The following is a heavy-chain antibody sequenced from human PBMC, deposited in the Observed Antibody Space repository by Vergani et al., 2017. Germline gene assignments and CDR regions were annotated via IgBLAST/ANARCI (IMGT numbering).Heavy chain of an antibody. D-gene: IGHD3-22*01. CDR1: GFTFSSYA. CDR3: AKDLADSSGYYLSDYFDY. CDR2: ISGSGGST. Sequence: EVQLLESGGGLVQPGGSLRLSCAASGFTFSSYAMSWVRQAPGKGLEWVSAISGSGGSTYYADSVKGRFTISRDNSKNTLYLQMNSLRAEDTAVYYCAKDLADSSGYYLSDYFDYWGQGTLVTVSS. V-gene: IGHV3-23*01. J-gene: IGHJ4*02.